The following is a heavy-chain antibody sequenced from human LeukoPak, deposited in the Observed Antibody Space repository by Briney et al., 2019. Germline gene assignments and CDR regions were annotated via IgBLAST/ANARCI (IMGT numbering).Heavy chain of an antibody. CDR2: IYYSGST. V-gene: IGHV4-59*08. CDR1: GGSISSYY. D-gene: IGHD3-10*01. Sequence: PSETLSLTCTVSGGSISSYYWSWIRQPPGKGLEWIGYIYYSGSTNYNPSLKSRVTISVDTSKNQSSLKLSSVTAADTAVYYCARLILGFTMVRAEGWYFDLWGRGTLVTVSS. J-gene: IGHJ2*01. CDR3: ARLILGFTMVRAEGWYFDL.